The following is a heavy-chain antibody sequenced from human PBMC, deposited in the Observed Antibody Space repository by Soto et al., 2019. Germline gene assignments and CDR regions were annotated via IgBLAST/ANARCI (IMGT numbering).Heavy chain of an antibody. CDR1: GGTFSSYA. CDR2: IIPIFGTA. V-gene: IGHV1-69*12. J-gene: IGHJ6*02. CDR3: ARHPRQNYYYGMDV. Sequence: QVQLVQSGAEVKKPGSSVKVSCKASGGTFSSYAISWVRQAPGQGLERMGGIIPIFGTANYAQKFQGRVTITADESTSTANMELSSLRSEDTAVYYCARHPRQNYYYGMDVWGQGTTVTVSS.